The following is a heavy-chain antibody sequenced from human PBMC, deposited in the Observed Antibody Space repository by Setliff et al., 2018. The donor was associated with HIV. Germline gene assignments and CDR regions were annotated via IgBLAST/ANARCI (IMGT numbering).Heavy chain of an antibody. V-gene: IGHV1-18*01. CDR1: GYIFGNYG. J-gene: IGHJ3*02. Sequence: GASVKVSCKASGYIFGNYGINWVRQAPGQGLEWMGWISGHNGNTNSAQKVQGRVIMTTDTSTSTAYMELRSLRSEDAAVYYXTRGTGSXVXTTDTFDIWGQGTMVTVSS. CDR2: ISGHNGNT. D-gene: IGHD6-6*01. CDR3: TRGTGSXVXTTDTFDI.